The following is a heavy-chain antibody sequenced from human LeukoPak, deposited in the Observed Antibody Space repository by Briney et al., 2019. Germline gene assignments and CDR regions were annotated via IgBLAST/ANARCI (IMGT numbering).Heavy chain of an antibody. CDR1: GFTFSSYG. CDR2: IWYDGSNK. J-gene: IGHJ3*02. D-gene: IGHD1-26*01. CDR3: ARESMVGLTPLLDI. Sequence: QPGGSLSLSCAASGFTFSSYGMHWVRQAPGKGLEWVAVIWYDGSNKYYADSVKGRFTISRDNSKNTLYLQMNSLRAEDTAVYYCARESMVGLTPLLDIWGQGTMVTVSS. V-gene: IGHV3-33*01.